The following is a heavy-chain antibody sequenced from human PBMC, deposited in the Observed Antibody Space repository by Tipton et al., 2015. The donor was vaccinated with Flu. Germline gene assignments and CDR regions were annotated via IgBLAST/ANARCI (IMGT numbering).Heavy chain of an antibody. V-gene: IGHV3-7*01. CDR1: GFSFRSYW. Sequence: SLRLSCAASGFSFRSYWMTWVRLAPGKGLEWVANINQDGSEKYYVDSVKGRFTISRDNANNSLYLEMNSLRAEDTAMYFCARDQGYCSESSCYSGEYGYSYGLDYWGQGTLVTVSS. J-gene: IGHJ4*01. CDR2: INQDGSEK. CDR3: ARDQGYCSESSCYSGEYGYSYGLDY. D-gene: IGHD2-15*01.